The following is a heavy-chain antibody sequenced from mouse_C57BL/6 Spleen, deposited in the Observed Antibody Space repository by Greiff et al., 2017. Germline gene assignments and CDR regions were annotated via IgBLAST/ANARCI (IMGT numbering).Heavy chain of an antibody. V-gene: IGHV1-61*01. Sequence: QVQLQQPGAELVRPGSSVKLSCKASGYTFTSYWMDWVKQRPGQGLEWIGNIYPSDSETHYNQKFKDKATLTVDKSSSTAYMQLSSLTSEDSAVXYCARRRYGNYVFDYWGQGTTLTVSS. CDR3: ARRRYGNYVFDY. CDR1: GYTFTSYW. CDR2: IYPSDSET. D-gene: IGHD2-10*02. J-gene: IGHJ2*01.